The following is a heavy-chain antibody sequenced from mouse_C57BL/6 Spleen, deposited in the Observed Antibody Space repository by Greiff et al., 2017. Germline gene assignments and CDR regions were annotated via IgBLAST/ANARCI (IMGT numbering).Heavy chain of an antibody. V-gene: IGHV5-17*01. CDR3: ARKTGTFLFAC. CDR2: ISSGSSTI. Sequence: EVKVVESGGGLVKPGGSLKLSCAASGFTFSDYGMHWVRQAPEKGLEWVAYISSGSSTIYYADTVKGRFTISRDNAKNTRFLQMTSLRSEDTAMYYCARKTGTFLFACGGQGTLVTVSA. CDR1: GFTFSDYG. J-gene: IGHJ3*01. D-gene: IGHD4-1*01.